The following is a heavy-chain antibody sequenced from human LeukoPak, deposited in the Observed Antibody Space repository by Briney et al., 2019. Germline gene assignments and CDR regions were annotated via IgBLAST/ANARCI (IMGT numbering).Heavy chain of an antibody. CDR3: ARDFANSYYFDY. CDR2: ISGSGGST. CDR1: GFTFSSYG. D-gene: IGHD3-3*01. J-gene: IGHJ4*02. V-gene: IGHV3-23*01. Sequence: GGTLRLSCAASGFTFSSYGMSWVRQAPGKGLEWVSAISGSGGSTYYADSVKGRFTISRDNAKNSLYLQMNSLRAEDTAVYYCARDFANSYYFDYWGQGTLVTVSS.